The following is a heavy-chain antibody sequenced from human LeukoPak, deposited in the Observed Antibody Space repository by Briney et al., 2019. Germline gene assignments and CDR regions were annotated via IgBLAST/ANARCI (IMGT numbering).Heavy chain of an antibody. V-gene: IGHV3-7*03. CDR3: ARDRTHYYDSSGYYYESGY. J-gene: IGHJ4*02. CDR2: INHNGNVN. Sequence: GGSLRLSCAASGFTFSSYWMNWARQAPGKGLEWVASINHNGNVNYYVDSVKGRFTISRDNAKNSLYLQMSNLRAEDTAVYYCARDRTHYYDSSGYYYESGYWGQGTLVTVSS. D-gene: IGHD3-22*01. CDR1: GFTFSSYW.